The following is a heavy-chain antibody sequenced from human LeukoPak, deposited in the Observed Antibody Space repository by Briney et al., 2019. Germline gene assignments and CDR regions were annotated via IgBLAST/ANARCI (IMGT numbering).Heavy chain of an antibody. CDR1: GDFSTAYY. CDR3: ARVVVAATRYFDF. V-gene: IGHV4-38-2*02. CDR2: IRYDGHT. Sequence: PSETLSLTCTVAGDFSTAYYWGWIRQPPGKGLEWIASIRYDGHTYYNPSLRSQVTISIDMSRNQFSLKLISVTAADTAVYYCARVVVAATRYFDFWGQGTLVTVSS. J-gene: IGHJ4*02. D-gene: IGHD2-15*01.